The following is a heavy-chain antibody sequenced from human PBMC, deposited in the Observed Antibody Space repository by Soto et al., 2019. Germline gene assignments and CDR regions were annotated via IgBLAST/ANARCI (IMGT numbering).Heavy chain of an antibody. J-gene: IGHJ4*02. Sequence: QVQLVQSGAEVKKPGASVKVSCKASGYTFTTYYMHWVRQAPGQGLEWMGIISPDGGRTSYAQKFQGRVTMTRDTSTSTVYMELSXXXXXDTAVYYCATRDPGHYWGQGTLVTVSX. CDR2: ISPDGGRT. CDR1: GYTFTTYY. CDR3: ATRDPGHY. V-gene: IGHV1-46*01.